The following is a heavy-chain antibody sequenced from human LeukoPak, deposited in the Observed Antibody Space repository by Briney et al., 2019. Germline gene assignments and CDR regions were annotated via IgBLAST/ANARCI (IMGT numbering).Heavy chain of an antibody. CDR1: GGSFSDYY. CDR2: INHSGST. V-gene: IGHV4-34*01. Sequence: PSETLSLTCAVYGGSFSDYYWTWIRQPPGKGLEWIGEINHSGSTNYNPSLKSRVTISVDTSKNQFSLKLSSVTAADTAVYYCARDPGGNSGYSWFDPWGQGTLVTVSS. J-gene: IGHJ5*02. CDR3: ARDPGGNSGYSWFDP. D-gene: IGHD4-23*01.